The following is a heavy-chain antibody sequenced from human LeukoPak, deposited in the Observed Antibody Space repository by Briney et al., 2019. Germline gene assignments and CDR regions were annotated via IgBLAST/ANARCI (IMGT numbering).Heavy chain of an antibody. D-gene: IGHD5-12*01. CDR3: AKGGGYEAQYYYYYLDV. CDR1: GFTFSSYG. V-gene: IGHV3-30*02. CDR2: IRYDGSNK. J-gene: IGHJ6*03. Sequence: GGSLRLSCAASGFTFSSYGMHWVRQAPGKGLEWVAFIRYDGSNKYYADSVKGRFTISRDNSKNTLYLQMKSLRAEDTAVYYCAKGGGYEAQYYYYYLDVWGKGATVTISS.